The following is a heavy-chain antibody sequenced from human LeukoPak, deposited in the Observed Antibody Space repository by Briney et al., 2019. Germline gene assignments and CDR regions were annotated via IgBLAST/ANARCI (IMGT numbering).Heavy chain of an antibody. J-gene: IGHJ4*02. Sequence: GSLRLSCVASGFVFSNAWMNWIRQPPGKGLEWIGYIHHTGENLYKPSLQSRVTVSVDTSKSEFSLKLSSVTAADTAVYYCARSRHYDFWSGYSSHFDYWGQGTLVTVSS. V-gene: IGHV4-59*01. D-gene: IGHD3-3*01. CDR1: GFVFSNAW. CDR2: IHHTGEN. CDR3: ARSRHYDFWSGYSSHFDY.